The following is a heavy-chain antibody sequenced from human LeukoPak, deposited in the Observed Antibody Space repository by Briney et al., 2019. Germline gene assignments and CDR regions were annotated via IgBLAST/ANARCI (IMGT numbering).Heavy chain of an antibody. V-gene: IGHV3-53*01. CDR1: GFTVSNNY. J-gene: IGHJ6*03. CDR3: AKVRQWLVSYYYYYYMDV. D-gene: IGHD6-19*01. CDR2: IYSGGGGT. Sequence: GGSLRLSCAASGFTVSNNYLGWVRQAPGKGLEWVSVIYSGGGGTYHADSVKGRFTISRDNSKNTLYLQMNSLRAEDTAVYYCAKVRQWLVSYYYYYYMDVWGKGTRSPSP.